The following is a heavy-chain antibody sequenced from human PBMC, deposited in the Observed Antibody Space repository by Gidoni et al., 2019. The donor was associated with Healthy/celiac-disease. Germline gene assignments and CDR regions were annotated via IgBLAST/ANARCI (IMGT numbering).Heavy chain of an antibody. D-gene: IGHD3-9*01. Sequence: QVQLVQSGAEVKKPGASVKVSCTVSGYTLTELSMHWVRQAPGKGLEWMGGFDPEDGETIYAQKFQGRVTMTEDTSTDTAYMELSSLRSEDTAVYYCATEKRYYDILTGSYYYYYGMDVWGQGTTVTVSS. CDR1: GYTLTELS. J-gene: IGHJ6*02. CDR3: ATEKRYYDILTGSYYYYYGMDV. CDR2: FDPEDGET. V-gene: IGHV1-24*01.